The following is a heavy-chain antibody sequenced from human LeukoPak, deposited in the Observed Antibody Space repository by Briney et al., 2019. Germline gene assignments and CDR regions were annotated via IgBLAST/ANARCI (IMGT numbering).Heavy chain of an antibody. CDR1: GGSFSGYY. Sequence: PSETLSLTCAVYGGSFSGYYWSWIRQPPGKGLEWIGEINHSGSTNHNPSLKSRVTISLDTSKNQFSLKVISMTAADTAAYYCTKSDGYGLIRICGRGTMVTVSS. V-gene: IGHV4-34*03. J-gene: IGHJ3*02. D-gene: IGHD3-10*01. CDR2: INHSGST. CDR3: TKSDGYGLIRI.